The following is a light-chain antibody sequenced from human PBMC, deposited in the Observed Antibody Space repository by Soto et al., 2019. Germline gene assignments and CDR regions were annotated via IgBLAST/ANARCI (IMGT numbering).Light chain of an antibody. CDR3: QHYGSSLFT. Sequence: EIVLTQSPGTLSLSSGERATLSCRASQSVSSSYLAWYQQKPGQAPRLLIYGASSRATGIPDRFSASGSGTDFTLTINRLEPEDFAVYYCQHYGSSLFTFGPGTKVDIK. CDR2: GAS. J-gene: IGKJ3*01. V-gene: IGKV3-20*01. CDR1: QSVSSSY.